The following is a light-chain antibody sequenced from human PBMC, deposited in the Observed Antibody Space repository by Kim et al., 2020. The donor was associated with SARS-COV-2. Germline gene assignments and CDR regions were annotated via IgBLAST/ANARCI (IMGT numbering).Light chain of an antibody. CDR2: GAS. CDR1: QSVSSSY. Sequence: LAPGERATLSCRASQSVSSSYLAWYEQKPGQAPRLLIYGASSRATGIPDRFSGSGSGTDFTLTISRLEPEDFAVYYCQQYGSSPYTFGQGTKLEIK. J-gene: IGKJ2*01. V-gene: IGKV3-20*01. CDR3: QQYGSSPYT.